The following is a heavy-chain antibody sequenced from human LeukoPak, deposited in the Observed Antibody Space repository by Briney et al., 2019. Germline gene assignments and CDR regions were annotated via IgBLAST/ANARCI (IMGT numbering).Heavy chain of an antibody. CDR1: GFTFSSYW. CDR2: IKQDGSEK. J-gene: IGHJ4*02. V-gene: IGHV3-7*03. Sequence: GGSLRLSCAASGFTFSSYWMSWVRQAPGKGLEWVANIKQDGSEKYYVDSVKGRFTISRDNAKNSLYLQMNSLRAEDTAIYYCASDYLRGAYFDYWGQGTLVTVSS. D-gene: IGHD1-26*01. CDR3: ASDYLRGAYFDY.